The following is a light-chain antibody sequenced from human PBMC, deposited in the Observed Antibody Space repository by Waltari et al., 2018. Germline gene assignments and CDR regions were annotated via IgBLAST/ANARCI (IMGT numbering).Light chain of an antibody. CDR1: SSDVGGYNY. CDR2: EVS. Sequence: QSALTQPPSASGSPGPSVTIPCTGTSSDVGGYNYVSWYQQHPGKAPKLMIYEVSKRPSGVPDRFSGSKSGNTASLTVSGLQAEDEADYYCSSYAGSNAYVVFGGGTKLTVL. J-gene: IGLJ2*01. CDR3: SSYAGSNAYVV. V-gene: IGLV2-8*01.